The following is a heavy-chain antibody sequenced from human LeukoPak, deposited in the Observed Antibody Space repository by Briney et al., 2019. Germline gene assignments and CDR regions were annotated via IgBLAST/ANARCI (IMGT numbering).Heavy chain of an antibody. V-gene: IGHV3-30*18. J-gene: IGHJ4*02. CDR1: GFTFSSYG. Sequence: GSLRLSCAASGFTFSSYGMHWARQAPGKGLEWVAVISYDGSNKYYADSVKGRFTISRDNSKNTLYLQMNSLRAEDTAVYYCAKLAVVAASFDYWGQGTLVTVSS. CDR3: AKLAVVAASFDY. D-gene: IGHD2-15*01. CDR2: ISYDGSNK.